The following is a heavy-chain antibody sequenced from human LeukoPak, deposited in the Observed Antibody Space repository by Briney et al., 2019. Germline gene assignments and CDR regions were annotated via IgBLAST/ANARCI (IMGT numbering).Heavy chain of an antibody. CDR3: ATHKDIVVVVAATWPYYFDY. Sequence: SVKVSCKASVGTFSSYAISGVRQAPGQGLEWMGGIIPIFGSANYAQKLQGRVTINTDGSPSTAYMELSSLNSEDTAVYYCATHKDIVVVVAATWPYYFDYWGQGTLVTVSS. D-gene: IGHD2-15*01. V-gene: IGHV1-69*05. J-gene: IGHJ4*02. CDR2: IIPIFGSA. CDR1: VGTFSSYA.